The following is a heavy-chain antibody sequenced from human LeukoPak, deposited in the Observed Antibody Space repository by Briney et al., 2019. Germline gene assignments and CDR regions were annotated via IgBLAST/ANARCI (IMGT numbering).Heavy chain of an antibody. V-gene: IGHV4-59*01. Sequence: SETLSLTCTVSGGSISSYYWSWIRQPPGKGLGWIGYIHYSGTTSYNPSLKSRVTILLDMSNNQFSLKLSSVTAADTAGYYCARDSRGGGPDFDYWGQGVLVTVSS. CDR3: ARDSRGGGPDFDY. D-gene: IGHD2-15*01. CDR2: IHYSGTT. CDR1: GGSISSYY. J-gene: IGHJ4*02.